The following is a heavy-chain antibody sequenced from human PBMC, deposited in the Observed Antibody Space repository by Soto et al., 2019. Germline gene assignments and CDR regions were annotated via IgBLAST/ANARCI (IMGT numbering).Heavy chain of an antibody. CDR2: IIPIFGTA. J-gene: IGHJ6*02. Sequence: SVKVSCKASGGTFSSYAISWVRQAPGQGLEWMGGIIPIFGTANYAQKFQGRVTITADESTSTAYMELSSLRSEDTAVYYCARGDTMPGNYYGMDVWGQGTSVTVSS. CDR3: ARGDTMPGNYYGMDV. D-gene: IGHD2-2*01. V-gene: IGHV1-69*13. CDR1: GGTFSSYA.